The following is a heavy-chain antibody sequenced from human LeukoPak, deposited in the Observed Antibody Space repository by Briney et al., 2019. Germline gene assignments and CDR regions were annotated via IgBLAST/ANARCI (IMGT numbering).Heavy chain of an antibody. J-gene: IGHJ6*03. Sequence: GGSLRLSCAASGFTFSSYGMHWVRQAPGKGLEWVAFIRYDGSDKYYADSVKGRFTVSRDNSKNTLYLQMNSLRAEDTAVYYCAKDSGYSDYYMDVWGKGTTFIVSS. CDR2: IRYDGSDK. D-gene: IGHD5-18*01. CDR3: AKDSGYSDYYMDV. V-gene: IGHV3-30*02. CDR1: GFTFSSYG.